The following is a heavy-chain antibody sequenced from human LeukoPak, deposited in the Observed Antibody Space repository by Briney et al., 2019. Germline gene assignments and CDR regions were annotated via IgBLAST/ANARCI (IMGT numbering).Heavy chain of an antibody. CDR3: ARNLKGVYVDTAMVRPYYYYYMDV. V-gene: IGHV4-59*01. D-gene: IGHD5-18*01. CDR2: IYYSGST. J-gene: IGHJ6*03. Sequence: SETLSLTCTVSGGSISSYYWSWIRQPPGKGLEWIGYIYYSGSTNYNPSLKSRVTISVDTSKNQFSLKLSSVTAADTAVYYCARNLKGVYVDTAMVRPYYYYYMDVWGKGTTDTVSS. CDR1: GGSISSYY.